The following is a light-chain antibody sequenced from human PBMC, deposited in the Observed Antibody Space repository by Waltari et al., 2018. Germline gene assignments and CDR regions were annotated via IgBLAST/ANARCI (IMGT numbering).Light chain of an antibody. V-gene: IGLV1-44*01. CDR3: AAWDDSLNGV. J-gene: IGLJ3*02. CDR1: YSHIGHNS. Sequence: QSVLTPPPPASGTPGQRVPLSCSGRYSHIGHNSVNWYQQVPGTAPKLLIYNNDRRPSGVPDRFSGSKSGTSASLAISGLQSEDEADYYCAAWDDSLNGVFGGGTKLTVL. CDR2: NND.